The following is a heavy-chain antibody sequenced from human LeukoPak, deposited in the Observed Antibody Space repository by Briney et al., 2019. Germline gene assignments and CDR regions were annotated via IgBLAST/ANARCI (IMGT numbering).Heavy chain of an antibody. D-gene: IGHD2-2*02. V-gene: IGHV1-18*01. CDR1: GYTFTSFG. J-gene: IGHJ5*02. CDR3: ARAACSSTACYSP. CDR2: ISAYNGKT. Sequence: GASVKVSCKASGYTFTSFGINWVRQAPGQGLEWMGWISAYNGKTNYAQNLQGRLTMTTDTSTTTAYMELRSLRFDDTAVYYCARAACSSTACYSPRGQGTLVTVSS.